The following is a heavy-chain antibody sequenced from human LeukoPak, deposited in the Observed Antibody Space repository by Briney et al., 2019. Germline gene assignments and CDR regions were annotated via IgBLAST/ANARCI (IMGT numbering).Heavy chain of an antibody. CDR1: GGSISSGGYY. Sequence: SQTLSLTCTVSGGSISSGGYYWSWIRQPPGKGLEWIGYIYHSGSTYYNPSLKSRVTISVDRSKNQFSLKLSSVTAADTAVYYCARVKSGWNDYWGQGTLVTVSS. CDR2: IYHSGST. CDR3: ARVKSGWNDY. V-gene: IGHV4-30-2*01. D-gene: IGHD1-1*01. J-gene: IGHJ4*02.